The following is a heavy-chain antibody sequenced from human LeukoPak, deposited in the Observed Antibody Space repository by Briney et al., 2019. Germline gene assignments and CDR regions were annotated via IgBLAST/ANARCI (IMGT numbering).Heavy chain of an antibody. V-gene: IGHV4-34*01. CDR1: GGSFSGYY. D-gene: IGHD6-13*01. J-gene: IGHJ4*02. Sequence: SETLSLTCAVYGGSFSGYYWSWIRQPPGRGLEWIGEINHSGSTNYNPSLKSRVTISVDTSKNQFSLKLSSVTAADTAVCYCARGGRSSSFDYWGQGTLVTVSS. CDR3: ARGGRSSSFDY. CDR2: INHSGST.